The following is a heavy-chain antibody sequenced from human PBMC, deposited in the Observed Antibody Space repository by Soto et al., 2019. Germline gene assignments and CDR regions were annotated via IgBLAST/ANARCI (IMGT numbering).Heavy chain of an antibody. J-gene: IGHJ5*02. CDR3: ARDSVPPSDIVATIIPWFDP. V-gene: IGHV1-2*02. CDR1: GYTFTGYY. D-gene: IGHD5-12*01. Sequence: ASVKVSCKASGYTFTGYYMHWVRQAPGQGLEWMGWINPNSGGTNYAQEFQGRVTMTRDTSISTAYMELSRLRSDDTAVYYCARDSVPPSDIVATIIPWFDPWGQGTLVTVSS. CDR2: INPNSGGT.